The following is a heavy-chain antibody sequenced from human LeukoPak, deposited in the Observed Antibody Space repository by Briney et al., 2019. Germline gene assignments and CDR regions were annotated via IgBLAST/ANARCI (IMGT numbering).Heavy chain of an antibody. CDR2: IIPIFGTA. D-gene: IGHD3-10*01. Sequence: ASVKVSCKASGGTFSSYAISWVRQAPGQGLEWVGGIIPIFGTANYAQKFQGRVTITTDESTSTAYMELSSLRSEDTAVYYCARVSTMVRGVIPCYYMDVWGKGTTVTVSS. V-gene: IGHV1-69*05. J-gene: IGHJ6*03. CDR1: GGTFSSYA. CDR3: ARVSTMVRGVIPCYYMDV.